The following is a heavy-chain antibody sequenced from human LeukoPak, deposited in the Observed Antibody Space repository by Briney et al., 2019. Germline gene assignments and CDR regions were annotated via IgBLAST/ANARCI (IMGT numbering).Heavy chain of an antibody. D-gene: IGHD1-26*01. CDR1: GYTFSSFG. Sequence: GASVKVSCKASGYTFSSFGFMWVRQAPGQGLDWMGWISVYNGDTRYAQKFQGRVTMTTDTSTSTAYMELRSLTSDDTAVYYCARDGGDLLRVDCWGQGTQVTVSS. J-gene: IGHJ4*02. CDR3: ARDGGDLLRVDC. CDR2: ISVYNGDT. V-gene: IGHV1-18*01.